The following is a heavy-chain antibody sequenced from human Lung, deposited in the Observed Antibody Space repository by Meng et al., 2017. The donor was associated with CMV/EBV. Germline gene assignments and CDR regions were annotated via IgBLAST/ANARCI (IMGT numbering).Heavy chain of an antibody. CDR3: ARDPHDFWSGYHFDY. J-gene: IGHJ4*02. Sequence: GESLKISCAASGFTFSDYYVSWIRQAPGKGLEWVSYISSSGSTIYYADSVKGRFTISRDNAKNSLYLQMNSLRAEDTAVYYCARDPHDFWSGYHFDYWGQGTLVTVSS. CDR2: ISSSGSTI. CDR1: GFTFSDYY. D-gene: IGHD3-3*01. V-gene: IGHV3-11*04.